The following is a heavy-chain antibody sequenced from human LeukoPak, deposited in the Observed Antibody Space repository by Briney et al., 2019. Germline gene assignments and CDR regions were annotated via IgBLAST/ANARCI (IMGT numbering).Heavy chain of an antibody. CDR3: ARELVVPAAPVDAFVI. J-gene: IGHJ3*02. Sequence: VKXSCKACGGTFSSYTINWVRQAPGQRLEWMGWINPNSGGTNYAQKFQGRVTMTRDTSISTAYMELSRLRSDDTAVYYCARELVVPAAPVDAFVIWGQGTMVTVSS. D-gene: IGHD2-2*01. CDR2: INPNSGGT. V-gene: IGHV1-2*02. CDR1: GGTFSSYT.